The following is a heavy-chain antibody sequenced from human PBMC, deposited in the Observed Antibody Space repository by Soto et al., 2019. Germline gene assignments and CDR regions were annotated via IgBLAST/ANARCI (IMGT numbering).Heavy chain of an antibody. Sequence: QVQLQQWGAGLLKPSETLSFTCAVYGGSFSGYYWSWIRQPPGKGLEWIGEISHRGRTNYNPSLKSRVTISVDTSKNQFSLNLSSVTAADTAVYYSARGGVDYGDYGLFAYWSQGTPVTVSS. J-gene: IGHJ4*02. V-gene: IGHV4-34*01. CDR1: GGSFSGYY. D-gene: IGHD4-17*01. CDR2: ISHRGRT. CDR3: ARGGVDYGDYGLFAY.